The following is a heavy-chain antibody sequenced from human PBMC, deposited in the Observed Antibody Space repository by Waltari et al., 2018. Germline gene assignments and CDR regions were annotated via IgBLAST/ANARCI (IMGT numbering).Heavy chain of an antibody. J-gene: IGHJ4*02. D-gene: IGHD3-16*01. Sequence: EVQLVESGGGLVQHGGSLRLSCAASGFPFNPYWMTWRRQDPGKGLEWVANINPDGSQKFYVDSVKCRFTVSRDNAQNSLYLQMNNLRAEDTAVYYCTTLARGEAGDYWGQGTLVTVSS. V-gene: IGHV3-7*01. CDR2: INPDGSQK. CDR3: TTLARGEAGDY. CDR1: GFPFNPYW.